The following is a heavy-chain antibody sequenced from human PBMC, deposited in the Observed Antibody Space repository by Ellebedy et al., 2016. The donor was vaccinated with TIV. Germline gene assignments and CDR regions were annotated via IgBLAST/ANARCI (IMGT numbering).Heavy chain of an antibody. Sequence: SLKISXAASGFTFDDYAMHWVRQAPGRGLEWVSGISWNSGSIGYADSVKGRFTISRDKAKNSLYLQMNSLRTEDTALYYCAKDLELRFFKMEAFDIWGQGTMVTVSS. CDR2: ISWNSGSI. J-gene: IGHJ3*02. D-gene: IGHD3-3*01. CDR3: AKDLELRFFKMEAFDI. CDR1: GFTFDDYA. V-gene: IGHV3-9*01.